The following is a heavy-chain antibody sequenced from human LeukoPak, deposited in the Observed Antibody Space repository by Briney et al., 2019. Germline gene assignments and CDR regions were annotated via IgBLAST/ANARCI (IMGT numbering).Heavy chain of an antibody. D-gene: IGHD3-22*01. CDR3: AREHYDSSGYFS. CDR1: GYTFTGYY. J-gene: IGHJ5*02. CDR2: IIPIFGTA. Sequence: ASVKVSCKASGYTFTGYYMHWVRQAPGQGLGWMGGIIPIFGTANYAQKFQGRVTITADESTSTAYMELSSLRSEDTAVYYCAREHYDSSGYFSWGQGTLVTVSS. V-gene: IGHV1-69*13.